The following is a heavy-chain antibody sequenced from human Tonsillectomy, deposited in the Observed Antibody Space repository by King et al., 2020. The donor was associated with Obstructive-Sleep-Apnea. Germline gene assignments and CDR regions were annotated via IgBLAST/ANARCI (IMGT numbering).Heavy chain of an antibody. CDR2: IYYSGST. D-gene: IGHD3-22*01. Sequence: QLQESGPGLVKPSETLSLTCTVSGGSISSYYWSWIRQPPGKGLGWIGYIYYSGSTNYNPSLKSRVTISGDTSKNQFSLKLSSVTAADTAVYYCARHERDDSSGYYYLYYFDYWGQGTLVTVSS. CDR1: GGSISSYY. CDR3: ARHERDDSSGYYYLYYFDY. J-gene: IGHJ4*02. V-gene: IGHV4-59*08.